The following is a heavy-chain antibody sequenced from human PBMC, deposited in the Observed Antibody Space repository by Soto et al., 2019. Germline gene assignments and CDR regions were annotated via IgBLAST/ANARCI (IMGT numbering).Heavy chain of an antibody. CDR1: GGSVSSGSYY. CDR3: ARDLYGDSTYNWFDP. V-gene: IGHV4-61*01. Sequence: QVQLQESGPGLVKPSETLSLTCSVSGGSVSSGSYYWSWIRQPPGKGLEWIGYIYYSGSTNYNPSLKSRVTISVDTSKNQFSLKLSSVTAADTAVYYCARDLYGDSTYNWFDPWGQGTLVTVSS. D-gene: IGHD4-17*01. CDR2: IYYSGST. J-gene: IGHJ5*02.